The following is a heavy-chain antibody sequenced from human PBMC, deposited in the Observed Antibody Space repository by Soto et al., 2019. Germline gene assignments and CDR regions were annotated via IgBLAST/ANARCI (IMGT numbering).Heavy chain of an antibody. D-gene: IGHD3-22*01. Sequence: ASVKVSCKASGYTFTSYGISWVRQAPGQGLEWMGWISAYNGNANYAQKLQDRLTMTTDTSTSTAYMELRSLRSDDTAVYFCARDRYCYDSSGHYMFDYWGQGTLVTVSS. CDR2: ISAYNGNA. V-gene: IGHV1-18*01. J-gene: IGHJ4*01. CDR1: GYTFTSYG. CDR3: ARDRYCYDSSGHYMFDY.